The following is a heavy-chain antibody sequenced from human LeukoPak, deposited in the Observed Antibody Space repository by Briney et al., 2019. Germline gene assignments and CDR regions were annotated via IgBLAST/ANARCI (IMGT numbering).Heavy chain of an antibody. J-gene: IGHJ4*02. V-gene: IGHV1-46*01. CDR1: GYTFTSYY. CDR2: INPSGGST. D-gene: IGHD1-26*01. CDR3: ARMIEGATFDY. Sequence: ASVKVSCKVSGYTFTSYYMHWVRQAPGQGLEWMGIINPSGGSTSYAQKFQGRVTMTRDTSTSTVYMELSSLRSEDTAVYYCARMIEGATFDYWGQGTLVTVSS.